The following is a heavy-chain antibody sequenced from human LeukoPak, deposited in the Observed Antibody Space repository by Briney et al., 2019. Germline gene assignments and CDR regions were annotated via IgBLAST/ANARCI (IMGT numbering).Heavy chain of an antibody. CDR2: IYYSGST. Sequence: SETLSLTCTVSGGPISGSSYYWSWIRQPPGKGLEWIGYIYYSGSTNYNPSLKSRVTIPVDTSKNQFSLKLSSVTAADTAVYYCARERSDSIFDYWGQGTLVTVSS. CDR3: ARERSDSIFDY. D-gene: IGHD2-21*02. J-gene: IGHJ4*02. CDR1: GGPISGSSYY. V-gene: IGHV4-61*01.